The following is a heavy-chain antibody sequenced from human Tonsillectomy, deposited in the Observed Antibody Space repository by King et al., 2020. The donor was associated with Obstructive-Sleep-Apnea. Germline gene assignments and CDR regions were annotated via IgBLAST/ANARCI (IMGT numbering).Heavy chain of an antibody. Sequence: LNLQESGPGLVKPSETLSLTCTVSGGSISSSSYYWGWIRQPPGKGLEWIGNIYYGGNTYYNPSLKSRVTISVDTSKNQFSLTLSSVTAADTAVYYCARDPSITVFGVVTPGYNWFDPWGQGTLVTVSS. CDR2: IYYGGNT. CDR1: GGSISSSSYY. CDR3: ARDPSITVFGVVTPGYNWFDP. J-gene: IGHJ5*02. D-gene: IGHD3-3*01. V-gene: IGHV4-39*07.